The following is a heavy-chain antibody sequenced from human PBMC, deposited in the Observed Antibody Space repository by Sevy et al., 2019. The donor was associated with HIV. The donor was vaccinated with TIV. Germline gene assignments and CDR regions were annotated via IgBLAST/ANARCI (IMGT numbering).Heavy chain of an antibody. V-gene: IGHV3-11*01. CDR1: GFTFSDYY. D-gene: IGHD3-3*01. Sequence: GGSLRLSCAASGFTFSDYYMSWIRQAPGKGLEWVSYISSSGSTIYYADSVKGRFTISRDNAKNSLYLQMNSPRAEDTAVYYCARDGYDLKLYYYYGMDVWGQGTTVTVSS. CDR3: ARDGYDLKLYYYYGMDV. CDR2: ISSSGSTI. J-gene: IGHJ6*02.